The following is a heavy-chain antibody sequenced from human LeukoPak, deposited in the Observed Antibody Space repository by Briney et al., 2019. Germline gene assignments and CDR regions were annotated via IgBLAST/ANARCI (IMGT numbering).Heavy chain of an antibody. Sequence: PGGSLRLSCAASGFTFSSYSMTWVRQAPGKGLEWVSYISSSGGTIYDADSVRGRFTISRDNAKNSLYLQMNSLRDKDTAVYYCARERGYNYGYSDYWGQGTLVTVSS. CDR2: ISSSGGTI. V-gene: IGHV3-48*02. CDR1: GFTFSSYS. D-gene: IGHD5-18*01. CDR3: ARERGYNYGYSDY. J-gene: IGHJ4*02.